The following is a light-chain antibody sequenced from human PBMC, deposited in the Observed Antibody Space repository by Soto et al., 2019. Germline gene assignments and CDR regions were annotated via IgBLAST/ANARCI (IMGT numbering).Light chain of an antibody. Sequence: QSVLTQPPSASGTPGQTVTISCSGRFSNIRSNFIYWYQQLPGTAPKLLIYRNNERPSGVPDRFSASKSGTSASLAISGLRSEDEADYHCAAWDDSLSGVVFGGGTKVTVL. V-gene: IGLV1-47*01. J-gene: IGLJ3*02. CDR3: AAWDDSLSGVV. CDR2: RNN. CDR1: FSNIRSNF.